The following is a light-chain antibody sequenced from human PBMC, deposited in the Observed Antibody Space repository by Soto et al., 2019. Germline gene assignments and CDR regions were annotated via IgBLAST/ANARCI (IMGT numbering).Light chain of an antibody. CDR1: SSDVGDHNY. V-gene: IGLV2-14*01. CDR2: EVY. CDR3: MSYPTATKLV. J-gene: IGLJ3*02. Sequence: QSALTQPASVSGSPGQSITISCTATSSDVGDHNYVSWYQQHPGKAPKLMIYEVYNRPSGVSHRFSGSKSGSTASLTISGLQADAEADYYCMSYPTATKLVFGGGTKLTVL.